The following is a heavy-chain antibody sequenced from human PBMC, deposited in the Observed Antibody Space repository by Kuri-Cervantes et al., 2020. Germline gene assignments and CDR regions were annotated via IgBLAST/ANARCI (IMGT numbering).Heavy chain of an antibody. D-gene: IGHD3-9*01. CDR1: GGSISRGGYY. J-gene: IGHJ4*02. V-gene: IGHV4-31*03. CDR3: ARGTDYDILTGYFLPYFDY. Sequence: SETLSLTCTVSGGSISRGGYYWSWIRQHPGKGLEWIGHIYYSGSTYYNPSLKSRVTISVDTSKNQFSLKLSSVTAADTAVYYCARGTDYDILTGYFLPYFDYWGQGTLVTVSS. CDR2: IYYSGST.